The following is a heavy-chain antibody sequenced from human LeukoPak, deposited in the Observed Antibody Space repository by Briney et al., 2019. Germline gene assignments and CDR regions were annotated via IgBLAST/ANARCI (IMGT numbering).Heavy chain of an antibody. CDR3: AIFGNFNWFDP. CDR2: IIPIFGTA. D-gene: IGHD4-23*01. CDR1: GYTFTSYG. V-gene: IGHV1-69*05. J-gene: IGHJ5*02. Sequence: ASVKVSCKASGYTFTSYGISWVRQAPGQGLEWMGGIIPIFGTANYAQKFQGRVTITTDESTSTAYMELSSLRSEDAAVYYCAIFGNFNWFDPWGQGTLVTVSS.